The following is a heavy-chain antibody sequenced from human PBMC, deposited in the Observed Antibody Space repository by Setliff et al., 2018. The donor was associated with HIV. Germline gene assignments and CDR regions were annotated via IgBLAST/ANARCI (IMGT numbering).Heavy chain of an antibody. Sequence: GGSLRLSCAASGFAFSSYAMSWVRQAPGKGLEWVSVISGSAGSTYYADSVKGRFTISRDNSKNTLYLQMNSLRSEDTAIYYCASAADVDIAAAIRHGLGLRLGELSYWGKGTLVTVSS. CDR2: ISGSAGST. CDR1: GFAFSSYA. J-gene: IGHJ4*02. CDR3: ASAADVDIAAAIRHGLGLRLGELSY. D-gene: IGHD3-16*02. V-gene: IGHV3-23*01.